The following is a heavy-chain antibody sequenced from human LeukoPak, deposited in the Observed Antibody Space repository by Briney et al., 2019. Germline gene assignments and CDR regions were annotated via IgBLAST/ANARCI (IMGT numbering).Heavy chain of an antibody. D-gene: IGHD2-15*01. CDR2: IYFSGST. Sequence: PSETLSLTCTVSGVSITSFYWSWIRQPPGKGLEWIGYIYFSGSTNYNPSLKSRVAVSLDTTKNQVSLKLSSVSAADTAVYYCASTGYCIGGSCYSNYFDHWGQGTLVTVSS. CDR3: ASTGYCIGGSCYSNYFDH. CDR1: GVSITSFY. V-gene: IGHV4-59*08. J-gene: IGHJ4*02.